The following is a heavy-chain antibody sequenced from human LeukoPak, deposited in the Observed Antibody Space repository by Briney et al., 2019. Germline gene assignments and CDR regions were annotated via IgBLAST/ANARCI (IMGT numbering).Heavy chain of an antibody. V-gene: IGHV3-23*01. CDR1: GFTFRSYG. CDR2: ISGSGGST. Sequence: QPGRSLRLSCAASGFTFRSYGMHWVRQAPGKGLEWVSAISGSGGSTYYADSVKGRFTISRDNSKNTLYLQMNSLRAEDTAVYYCAKVLEGSGSYHVDYWGQGTLVTVSS. J-gene: IGHJ4*02. CDR3: AKVLEGSGSYHVDY. D-gene: IGHD3-10*01.